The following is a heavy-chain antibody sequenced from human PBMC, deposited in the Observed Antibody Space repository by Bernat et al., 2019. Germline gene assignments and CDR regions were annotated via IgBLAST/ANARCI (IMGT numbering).Heavy chain of an antibody. Sequence: EVQLVVSGVGLVKPGGSLRLSCAASGFIFSSYSMNWVRQAPGKGLEWVSAISGSGGSTYYADSVKGRFTISRDNSKNTLYLQMNSLRAEHTAVYYCAKGSGFRWLHYYYGMDVWGQGTTVTVSS. J-gene: IGHJ6*02. CDR1: GFIFSSYS. D-gene: IGHD5-24*01. CDR2: ISGSGGST. CDR3: AKGSGFRWLHYYYGMDV. V-gene: IGHV3-23*04.